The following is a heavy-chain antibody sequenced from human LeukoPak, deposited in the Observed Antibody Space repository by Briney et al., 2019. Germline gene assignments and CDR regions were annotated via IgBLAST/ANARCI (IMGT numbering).Heavy chain of an antibody. CDR3: ARGPNSSSSPSYYMDV. Sequence: ASVKVSCKASGYTFTSCDINWVRQATGQGLEWMGWMNSNSGNTGYAQKFQGRVTITRNTSISTAYMELSSLRSEDTAVYYCARGPNSSSSPSYYMDVWSKGTTVTVSS. V-gene: IGHV1-8*03. CDR2: MNSNSGNT. CDR1: GYTFTSCD. D-gene: IGHD6-6*01. J-gene: IGHJ6*03.